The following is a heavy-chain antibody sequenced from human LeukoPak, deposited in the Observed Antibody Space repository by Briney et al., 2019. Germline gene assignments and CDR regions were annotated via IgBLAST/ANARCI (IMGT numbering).Heavy chain of an antibody. D-gene: IGHD3-16*01. V-gene: IGHV3-30-3*01. CDR3: ARDWGLGGAIAYYFDY. CDR1: GITFSSFA. J-gene: IGHJ4*02. Sequence: GGSLRLSCAVSGITFSSFAMHWVRQAPGKGLEWVAVISYDGSNKYYADSVKGRFTISRDNSKNTLYLQMNSLRPEDTAIYYCARDWGLGGAIAYYFDYWGQGTLVTVSS. CDR2: ISYDGSNK.